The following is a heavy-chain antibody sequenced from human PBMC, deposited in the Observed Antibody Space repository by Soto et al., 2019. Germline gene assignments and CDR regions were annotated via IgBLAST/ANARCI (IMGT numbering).Heavy chain of an antibody. J-gene: IGHJ5*02. CDR3: AMSWVKITSSRDWYSSGWSGYWFDP. V-gene: IGHV1-24*01. Sequence: AASVKVSCKVSGYTLTELSMHWVRQAPGKGLEWMGGFDPEDGETIYAQKFQGRVTMTEDTSTDTAYMELSSLRSEDTAVYYCAMSWVKITSSRDWYSSGWSGYWFDPWGQGTLVTVSS. CDR1: GYTLTELS. D-gene: IGHD6-19*01. CDR2: FDPEDGET.